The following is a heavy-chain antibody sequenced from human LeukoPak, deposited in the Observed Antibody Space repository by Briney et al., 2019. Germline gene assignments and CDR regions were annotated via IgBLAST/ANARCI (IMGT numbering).Heavy chain of an antibody. V-gene: IGHV3-23*01. D-gene: IGHD5-18*01. CDR2: ISGSGGST. J-gene: IGHJ4*02. CDR1: GSTFSSYA. Sequence: GGSLRLSCAASGSTFSSYAMSWVRQAPGKGLEWVSAISGSGGSTYYADSVKGRFTISGDNSKNTLYLQMNSLRAEDTAVYYCAKASMRTPWIQLHWGQGTLVTVSS. CDR3: AKASMRTPWIQLH.